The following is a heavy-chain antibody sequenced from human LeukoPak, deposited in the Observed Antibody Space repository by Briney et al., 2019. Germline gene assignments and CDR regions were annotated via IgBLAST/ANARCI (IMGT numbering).Heavy chain of an antibody. D-gene: IGHD3-22*01. CDR2: IKQDGSDI. CDR1: GFTFSSHW. V-gene: IGHV3-7*04. CDR3: ARGGWYYFDY. Sequence: GGSLRLSRAASGFTFSSHWMSWVRQAPGKGLERVACIKQDGSDIYYVDSVKGRFTISRDNAKNSPYLQMNSLRAEDTAVYYCARGGWYYFDYWGQGTLVTVPS. J-gene: IGHJ4*02.